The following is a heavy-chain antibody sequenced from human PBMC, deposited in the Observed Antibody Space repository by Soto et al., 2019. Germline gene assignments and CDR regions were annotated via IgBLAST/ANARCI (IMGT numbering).Heavy chain of an antibody. CDR3: ARGMTYCSGGSCYQDRWRRFDY. J-gene: IGHJ4*02. Sequence: SETLSLTCAVYGGSFSGYYWSWIRQPPGKGLEWIGEINHSGSTNYNPSLKSRVTISVDTSKNQFSLKLSSVTAADTAVYYCARGMTYCSGGSCYQDRWRRFDYWGQGTLVTVSS. D-gene: IGHD2-15*01. V-gene: IGHV4-34*01. CDR1: GGSFSGYY. CDR2: INHSGST.